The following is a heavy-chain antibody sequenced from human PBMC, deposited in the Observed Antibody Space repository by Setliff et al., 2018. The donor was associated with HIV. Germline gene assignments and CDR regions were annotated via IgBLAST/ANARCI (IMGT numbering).Heavy chain of an antibody. CDR3: ARHARSITMTTDWYFDL. CDR2: IYYSGRT. D-gene: IGHD3-22*01. J-gene: IGHJ2*01. Sequence: SETLSLTCTVSGGSISSSSYYWGWIRQPPGKGLEWIGSIYYSGRTYYNPSLKSRVTISVDTSKNQFSLKLSSVTAADTAVYYCARHARSITMTTDWYFDLWGRGTLVTVSS. V-gene: IGHV4-39*01. CDR1: GGSISSSSYY.